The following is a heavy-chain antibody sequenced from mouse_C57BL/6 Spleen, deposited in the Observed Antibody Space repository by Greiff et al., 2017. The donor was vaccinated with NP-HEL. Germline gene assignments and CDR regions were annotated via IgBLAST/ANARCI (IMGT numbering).Heavy chain of an antibody. V-gene: IGHV5-9-1*02. CDR2: ISSGGDYI. Sequence: EVMLVESGEGLVKPGGSLKLSCAASGFTFSSYAMSWVRQTPEKRLEWVAYISSGGDYIYYADTVKGRFTISRDNARNTLYLQMSSLKSEDTAMYYCTRDHYYCSSYSFAYLGQGTLVTVSA. J-gene: IGHJ3*01. D-gene: IGHD1-1*01. CDR1: GFTFSSYA. CDR3: TRDHYYCSSYSFAY.